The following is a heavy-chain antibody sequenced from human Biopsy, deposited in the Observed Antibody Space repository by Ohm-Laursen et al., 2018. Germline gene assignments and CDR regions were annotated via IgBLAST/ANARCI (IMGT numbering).Heavy chain of an antibody. V-gene: IGHV4-4*07. CDR3: AGSRGHYFNGLDV. J-gene: IGHJ6*02. CDR2: AYPSGTT. Sequence: ALSPTCSVSGASITDYFWSWIWQPAGKGLEWIGRAYPSGTTYYKPSLKGRVTISIDASKNQLSLKVTSVTAADTAVFYCAGSRGHYFNGLDVWGQGTTVIVSS. D-gene: IGHD3-10*01. CDR1: GASITDYF.